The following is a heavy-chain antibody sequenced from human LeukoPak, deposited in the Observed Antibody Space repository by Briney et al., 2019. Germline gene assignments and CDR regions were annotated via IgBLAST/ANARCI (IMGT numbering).Heavy chain of an antibody. CDR1: GGSISSGSYY. CDR3: ARSESSSGAFDI. CDR2: IYTSGST. Sequence: PSETLSLTCTVSGGSISSGSYYWSWIRQPAGKGLEWIGRIYTSGSTNYNPSLKSRVTISVDTSKNQFSLKLSSVTAADTAVYYCARSESSSGAFDIWGQGTMVTVSS. J-gene: IGHJ3*02. V-gene: IGHV4-61*02. D-gene: IGHD6-6*01.